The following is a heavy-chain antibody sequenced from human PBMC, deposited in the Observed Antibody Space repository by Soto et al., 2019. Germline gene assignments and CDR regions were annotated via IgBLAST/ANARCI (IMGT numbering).Heavy chain of an antibody. Sequence: GGSLRLSCAASGFTFSSYSMNWVRQAPGKGLEWVSYISSSSSTIYYADSVKGRFTISRDNAKNSLYLQMNSLRDEDTAVYYCARDREEYCSGGSCFYYYYYGMDVWGQGTTVTVSS. J-gene: IGHJ6*02. CDR2: ISSSSSTI. CDR1: GFTFSSYS. V-gene: IGHV3-48*02. D-gene: IGHD2-15*01. CDR3: ARDREEYCSGGSCFYYYYYGMDV.